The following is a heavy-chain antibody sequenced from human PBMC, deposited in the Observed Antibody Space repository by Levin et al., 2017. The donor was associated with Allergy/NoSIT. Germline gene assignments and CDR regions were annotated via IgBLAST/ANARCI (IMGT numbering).Heavy chain of an antibody. V-gene: IGHV3-11*01. CDR3: AKKTVGIAAAGHTYFDY. CDR2: ISSSGSTI. Sequence: GESLKISCAASGFTFSDYYMSWIRQAPGKGLEWVSYISSSGSTIYYADSVKGRFTISRDNAKNSLYLQMNSLRAEDTAVYYCAKKTVGIAAAGHTYFDYWGQGTLVTVSS. D-gene: IGHD6-13*01. J-gene: IGHJ4*02. CDR1: GFTFSDYY.